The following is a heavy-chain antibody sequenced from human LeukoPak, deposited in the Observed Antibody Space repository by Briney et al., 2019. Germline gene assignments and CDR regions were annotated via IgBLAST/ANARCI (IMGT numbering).Heavy chain of an antibody. V-gene: IGHV3-30-3*01. Sequence: PGRSLRLSCAASGFTFSSYAMHWVRQAPGKGLEWVAVISYDGSNKYYADSVKGRFTISRDNSKNTLYLQMNSLRAEDTAVYYCARSGIQLWTWYFDYWGQGTLVTVSS. D-gene: IGHD5-18*01. CDR1: GFTFSSYA. J-gene: IGHJ4*02. CDR3: ARSGIQLWTWYFDY. CDR2: ISYDGSNK.